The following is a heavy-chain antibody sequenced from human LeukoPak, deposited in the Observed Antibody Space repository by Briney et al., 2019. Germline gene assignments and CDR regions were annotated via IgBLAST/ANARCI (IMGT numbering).Heavy chain of an antibody. CDR1: GGSISSYY. CDR3: ARGGRWEPRIY. CDR2: IYYSGST. Sequence: PSETLSLTCTVSGGSISSYYWSWIRQPPGKGLEWIGYIYYSGSTNYNPSLKSRVTISVGTSKNQFSLKLSSVTAADTAVYYCARGGRWEPRIYWGQGTLVTVSS. J-gene: IGHJ4*02. D-gene: IGHD1-26*01. V-gene: IGHV4-59*12.